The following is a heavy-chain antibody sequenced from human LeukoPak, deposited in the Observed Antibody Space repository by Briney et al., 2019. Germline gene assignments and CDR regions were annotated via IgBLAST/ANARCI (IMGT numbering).Heavy chain of an antibody. J-gene: IGHJ5*02. CDR1: GFTFDDYG. D-gene: IGHD6-6*01. CDR2: INWNGGST. Sequence: PGGSLRLSCTASGFTFDDYGMSWVRHAPGKGLEWVSGINWNGGSTGYADSVKGRFTISRDNAKNSLYLQMNSLRAEDTALYYCARYSSSKISPWGQGTLVTVSS. V-gene: IGHV3-20*04. CDR3: ARYSSSKISP.